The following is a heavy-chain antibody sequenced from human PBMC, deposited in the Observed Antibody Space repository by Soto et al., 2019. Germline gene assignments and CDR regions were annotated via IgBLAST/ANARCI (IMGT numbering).Heavy chain of an antibody. CDR3: ASRDSGYDYGAFDI. CDR2: TSYDGSNK. CDR1: GFTFSSYG. Sequence: GGSLILACASSGFTFSSYGMHWVRQAPGKGLEWVAVTSYDGSNKYYADSVKGRFTISRDNSKNTLYLQMNSLRAEDTAVYYCASRDSGYDYGAFDIWGQGTMVTVSS. D-gene: IGHD5-12*01. V-gene: IGHV3-30*03. J-gene: IGHJ3*02.